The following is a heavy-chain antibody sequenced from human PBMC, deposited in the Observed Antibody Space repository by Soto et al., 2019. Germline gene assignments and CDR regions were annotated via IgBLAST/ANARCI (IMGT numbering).Heavy chain of an antibody. CDR2: ISGSGFKK. J-gene: IGHJ5*02. CDR3: AKNQGVELVPLATVDWFDP. Sequence: PXGSLRLSGAASGFMFENFGMSWVRQAAGKGLERISSISGSGFKKYYADSVKGRFTISRDNSKSTVYLELNNLSAEDTAVYHCAKNQGVELVPLATVDWFDPWGQGSVVTVS. D-gene: IGHD1-26*01. V-gene: IGHV3-23*01. CDR1: GFMFENFG.